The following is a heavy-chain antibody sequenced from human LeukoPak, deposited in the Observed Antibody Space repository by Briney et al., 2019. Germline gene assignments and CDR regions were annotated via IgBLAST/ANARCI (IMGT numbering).Heavy chain of an antibody. D-gene: IGHD3-10*01. CDR3: ATTGSGSFYYYGMDV. Sequence: SETLSLTCAVSGGSISSGGYSWSWIRQPPGKGLEWIGYIYHSGSTYYNPSLKSRVTISVDRSKNQFSLKLSSVTAADTAVYYCATTGSGSFYYYGMDVWGKGTTVTVPS. J-gene: IGHJ6*04. CDR2: IYHSGST. CDR1: GGSISSGGYS. V-gene: IGHV4-30-2*01.